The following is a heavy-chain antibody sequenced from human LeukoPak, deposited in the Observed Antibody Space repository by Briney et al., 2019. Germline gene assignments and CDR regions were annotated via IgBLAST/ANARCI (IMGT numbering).Heavy chain of an antibody. Sequence: ASVKVSCKASGYTFTGYYMHWVRQAPGQGLEWMGWINPNSGGTNYAQKFQGRVTMTRDTSISTAYMELSRLRSDDTAVYYCARDPVVPAAIGEGSYYYGMDVWGQGTTVTVSS. D-gene: IGHD2-2*01. CDR3: ARDPVVPAAIGEGSYYYGMDV. CDR2: INPNSGGT. J-gene: IGHJ6*02. CDR1: GYTFTGYY. V-gene: IGHV1-2*02.